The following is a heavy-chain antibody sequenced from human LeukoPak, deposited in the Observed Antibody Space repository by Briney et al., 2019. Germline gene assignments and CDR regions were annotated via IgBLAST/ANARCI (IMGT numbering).Heavy chain of an antibody. J-gene: IGHJ4*02. V-gene: IGHV4-59*01. CDR1: GGSFSGYY. CDR3: ARVGCSSTSCYRAFDY. D-gene: IGHD2-2*01. CDR2: IYYSGST. Sequence: SETLSLTCAVYGGSFSGYYWSWIRQPPGKGLEWIGYIYYSGSTNYNPSLKSRVTISVDTSKNQFSLKLSSVTAADTAVYYCARVGCSSTSCYRAFDYWGQGTLVTVSS.